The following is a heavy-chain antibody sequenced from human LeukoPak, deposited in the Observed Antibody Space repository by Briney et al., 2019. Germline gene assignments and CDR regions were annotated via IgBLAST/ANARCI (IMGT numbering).Heavy chain of an antibody. CDR3: ARDYIGGWNDY. J-gene: IGHJ4*02. D-gene: IGHD3-16*01. V-gene: IGHV3-23*01. Sequence: GGSLRLSCAASGFTFSSYAMSWVRQAPGKGLEWVSAISGSGGNTYYADSVKGRFTISRDNAKNSLYLQMNSLRAEDTAVYFCARDYIGGWNDYWGQGTLVTVSS. CDR2: ISGSGGNT. CDR1: GFTFSSYA.